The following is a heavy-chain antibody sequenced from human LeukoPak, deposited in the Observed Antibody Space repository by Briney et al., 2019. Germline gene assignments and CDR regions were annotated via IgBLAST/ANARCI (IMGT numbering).Heavy chain of an antibody. CDR1: GYTFTSYY. J-gene: IGHJ6*03. Sequence: ASVKVSRKASGYTFTSYYMHWVRQAPGQGLEWMGIINPSGGSTSYAQKFQGRVTMTRDTSTSTVYMELSSLRSEDTAVYYCARQGHTPRPYYYYMDVWGKGTTVTVSS. V-gene: IGHV1-46*03. D-gene: IGHD2-2*02. CDR2: INPSGGST. CDR3: ARQGHTPRPYYYYMDV.